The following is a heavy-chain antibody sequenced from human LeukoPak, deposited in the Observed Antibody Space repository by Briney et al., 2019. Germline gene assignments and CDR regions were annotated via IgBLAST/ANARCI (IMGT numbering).Heavy chain of an antibody. Sequence: SETLSLTCTVSGGSIISSSYYWGWIRQPPGKGLEWIGTIFYTGSTYYNPSLKSRVTISVDTSKNQFSLKLSSVTAADTAVYYCARMMSTVTTFDIWGQGTMVTVSS. CDR1: GGSIISSSYY. CDR3: ARMMSTVTTFDI. D-gene: IGHD4-17*01. J-gene: IGHJ3*02. V-gene: IGHV4-39*01. CDR2: IFYTGST.